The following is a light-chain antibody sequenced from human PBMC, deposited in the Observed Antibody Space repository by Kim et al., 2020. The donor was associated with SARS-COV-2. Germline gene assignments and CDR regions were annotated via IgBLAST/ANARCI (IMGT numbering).Light chain of an antibody. V-gene: IGKV3-15*01. CDR3: QQYNNWPLT. J-gene: IGKJ4*01. Sequence: VSPGQSATLSCRASQTICTKLAWYQQKPGPAPRLLIYSASTRATGIPARFSGSGSGTEFTLTISSLQSEDFALYYCQQYNNWPLTFGGGTKVDIK. CDR2: SAS. CDR1: QTICTK.